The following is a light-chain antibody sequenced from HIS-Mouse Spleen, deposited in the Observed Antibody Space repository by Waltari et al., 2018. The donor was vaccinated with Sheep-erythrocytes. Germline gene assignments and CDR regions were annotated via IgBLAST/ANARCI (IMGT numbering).Light chain of an antibody. Sequence: QSALTQPASVSGSPGQSITISCTGTSSDVGGYNYVSWYQQHPGKAPKLMIYEVSNRPSGVSTRFSGSKSGNTASLTISGLKAEDEADYYCSSYTSSSTQVFGGGTKLTVL. CDR1: SSDVGGYNY. CDR3: SSYTSSSTQV. CDR2: EVS. J-gene: IGLJ2*01. V-gene: IGLV2-14*01.